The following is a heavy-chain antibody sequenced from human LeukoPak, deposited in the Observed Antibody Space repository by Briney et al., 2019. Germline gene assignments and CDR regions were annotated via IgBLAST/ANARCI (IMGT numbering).Heavy chain of an antibody. J-gene: IGHJ4*02. D-gene: IGHD5-18*01. CDR1: GFTFGDYA. V-gene: IGHV3-49*04. CDR2: IRTKASRGTS. CDR3: TRGQLGYDY. Sequence: GGSLRLSCTASGFTFGDYAMTWARQAPGKGLEWVGFIRTKASRGTSEYATSVKGRFAISRDDSKSIAYLQMNSLKTEDTAVYYCTRGQLGYDYWGQGTLVTVSS.